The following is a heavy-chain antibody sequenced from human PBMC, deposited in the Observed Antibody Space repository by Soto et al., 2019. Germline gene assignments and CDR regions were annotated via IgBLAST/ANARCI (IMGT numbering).Heavy chain of an antibody. J-gene: IGHJ4*02. CDR3: AKLGGYSNYVAAAGHDY. Sequence: QVQLVESGGGVVQPGRSLRLSCAASGFTFSSYGMHCVRQAPGKGLEWVAVISYDGSNKYYADSVKGRFTISRDNSKNTLYLQMNSLRAEDTAVYYCAKLGGYSNYVAAAGHDYWGQGTLVTVSS. V-gene: IGHV3-30*18. CDR2: ISYDGSNK. D-gene: IGHD4-4*01. CDR1: GFTFSSYG.